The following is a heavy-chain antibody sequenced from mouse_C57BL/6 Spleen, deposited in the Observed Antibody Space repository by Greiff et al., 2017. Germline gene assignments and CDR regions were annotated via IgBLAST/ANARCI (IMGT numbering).Heavy chain of an antibody. CDR3: AREGGNHYFDY. V-gene: IGHV5-16*01. D-gene: IGHD1-1*02. CDR1: GFTFSDYY. Sequence: VQLKESEGGLVQPGSSMKLSCTASGFTFSDYYMAWVRQVPEKGLEWVANINYDGSSTYYLDSLKSRFIISRDNAKNILYLQMSSLKSEDTATYYCAREGGNHYFDYWGQGTTLTVSS. CDR2: INYDGSST. J-gene: IGHJ2*01.